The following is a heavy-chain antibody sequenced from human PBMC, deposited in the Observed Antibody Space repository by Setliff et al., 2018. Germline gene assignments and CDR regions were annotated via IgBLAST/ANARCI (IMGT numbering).Heavy chain of an antibody. Sequence: GASVKVSCKASGYTFTTYYMHWVRQAPGQGLEWMGGIIPIFGTANYAQKFQGRVTITADESTSTAYMELSSLRSEDTAVYYCARDLIDPDYGDYLSFYYYGMDVWGQGTTVTVSS. CDR2: IIPIFGTA. CDR1: GYTFTTYY. CDR3: ARDLIDPDYGDYLSFYYYGMDV. V-gene: IGHV1-69*13. D-gene: IGHD4-17*01. J-gene: IGHJ6*02.